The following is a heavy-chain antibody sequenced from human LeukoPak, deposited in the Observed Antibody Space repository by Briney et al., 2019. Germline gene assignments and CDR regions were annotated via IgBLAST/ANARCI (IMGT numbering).Heavy chain of an antibody. V-gene: IGHV3-48*01. Sequence: GGSLRLSCAASGFTFYTYSMNWVRQAPGKGLEWVSYITSSSSSIYYADSVKGRFTISRDNAKNSLYLQMNSLRAEDTAVYYCARVGGRDGYNPHDAFDIWGQGTMVTVSS. J-gene: IGHJ3*02. D-gene: IGHD5-24*01. CDR3: ARVGGRDGYNPHDAFDI. CDR2: ITSSSSSI. CDR1: GFTFYTYS.